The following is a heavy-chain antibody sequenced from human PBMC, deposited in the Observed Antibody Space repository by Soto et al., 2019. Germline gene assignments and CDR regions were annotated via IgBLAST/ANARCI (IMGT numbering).Heavy chain of an antibody. V-gene: IGHV1-18*01. D-gene: IGHD2-2*01. CDR2: ISAYNGNT. J-gene: IGHJ6*02. CDR3: ARRYCSSTSCYNYSYYYGMDV. Sequence: ASLKVSCKASGYTFTSYGISLVRQAPGQGLEWMGWISAYNGNTNYAQKLQGRVTMTTDTSTSTAYMELRSLRSDDTAVYYCARRYCSSTSCYNYSYYYGMDVWGQGTTVTVSS. CDR1: GYTFTSYG.